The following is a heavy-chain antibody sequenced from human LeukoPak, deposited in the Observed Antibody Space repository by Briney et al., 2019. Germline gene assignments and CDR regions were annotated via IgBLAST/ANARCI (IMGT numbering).Heavy chain of an antibody. Sequence: GSLRLSCAASGFTFSSYAMHWVRQAPGKGLEWVAVIPYDGSNKYYADSVKGRFTISRDNSKNTLYLQMNSLRAEDTAVYYCARGNYCSSTSCYIRRFDPWGQGTLVTVSS. CDR3: ARGNYCSSTSCYIRRFDP. D-gene: IGHD2-2*02. J-gene: IGHJ5*02. CDR2: IPYDGSNK. CDR1: GFTFSSYA. V-gene: IGHV3-30-3*01.